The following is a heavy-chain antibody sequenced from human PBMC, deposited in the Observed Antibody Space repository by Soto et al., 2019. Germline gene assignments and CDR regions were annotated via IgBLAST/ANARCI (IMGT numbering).Heavy chain of an antibody. CDR1: VFSLSTSGMC. V-gene: IGHV2-70*01. J-gene: IGHJ4*02. D-gene: IGHD3-10*01. CDR2: IDWDDDK. Sequence: LLNPTQTLTLTCTFSVFSLSTSGMCVSWIRQPPGKALEWLALIDWDDDKYYSTSLKTRLTISKDTSKNQVVLTMTNMDPVDTATYYCARMYVYGSGRSIDYWGQGTLVTVSS. CDR3: ARMYVYGSGRSIDY.